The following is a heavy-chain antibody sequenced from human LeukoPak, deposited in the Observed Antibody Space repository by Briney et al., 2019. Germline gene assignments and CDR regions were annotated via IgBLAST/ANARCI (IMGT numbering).Heavy chain of an antibody. CDR2: INPSGGST. CDR1: GYTFTSYY. CDR3: ARVSEIVAVVAAGEYYFDY. Sequence: ASVKVSCKASGYTFTSYYMHWVRQAPGQGLEWMGIINPSGGSTSYAQKFQGRVTMTRDTSTSTVYMELSSLRSEDTAVYYCARVSEIVAVVAAGEYYFDYWGQGTLVTVSS. V-gene: IGHV1-46*01. J-gene: IGHJ4*02. D-gene: IGHD2-15*01.